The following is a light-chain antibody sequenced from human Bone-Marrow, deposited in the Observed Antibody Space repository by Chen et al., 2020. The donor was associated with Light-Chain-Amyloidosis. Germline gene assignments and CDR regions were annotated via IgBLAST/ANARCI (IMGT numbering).Light chain of an antibody. Sequence: SYELTQPPSVSVSPGQTARITCSGDDLPTKYAYWYQQKPGQPPVLVIHRDTERPAGISERFSGSSSGTTATLTNSGVQAENEADNHCQSADSSGTYEVIFGGGTKLTVL. CDR2: RDT. CDR3: QSADSSGTYEVI. CDR1: DLPTKY. V-gene: IGLV3-25*03. J-gene: IGLJ2*01.